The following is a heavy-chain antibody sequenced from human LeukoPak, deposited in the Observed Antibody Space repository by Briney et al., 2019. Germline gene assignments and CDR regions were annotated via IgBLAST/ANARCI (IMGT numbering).Heavy chain of an antibody. CDR3: ARGFRAFDF. Sequence: GGSLRLSCAASGFTFSSYEMNWVRQAPGKGLEWVSSISSTSTSIYHADSVKGRFTISRDNTKNSLYLQMDSLRAEDTAVYYCARGFRAFDFWAQGTMVTVSS. J-gene: IGHJ3*01. V-gene: IGHV3-21*01. CDR1: GFTFSSYE. CDR2: ISSTSTSI.